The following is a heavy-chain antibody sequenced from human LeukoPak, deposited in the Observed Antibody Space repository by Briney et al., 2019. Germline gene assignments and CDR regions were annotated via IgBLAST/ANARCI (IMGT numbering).Heavy chain of an antibody. D-gene: IGHD6-6*01. J-gene: IGHJ4*02. Sequence: ASETLSLTCTVSGGSISSSSYYWGWIRQPPGKGLEWIGEISHRGSTNYNPSLKSRVTMSVDTSKNQFSLKLSSVTAADTAVYYCARGRGAARFVTIEFDYWGQGALVTVSS. CDR3: ARGRGAARFVTIEFDY. V-gene: IGHV4-39*07. CDR1: GGSISSSSYY. CDR2: ISHRGST.